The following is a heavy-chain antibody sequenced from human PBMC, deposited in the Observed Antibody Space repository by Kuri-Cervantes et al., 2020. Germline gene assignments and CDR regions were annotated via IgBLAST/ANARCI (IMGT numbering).Heavy chain of an antibody. CDR3: AREISSYYDSSGFQENAFDI. CDR1: GGTFSSYA. Sequence: ASVKVSCKASGGTFSSYAISRVRQATGQGLEWMGWMNPNSGNTGYAQKFQGRVTMTRNTSISTAYMELSSLRSEDTAVYYCAREISSYYDSSGFQENAFDIWGQGTMVTVSS. J-gene: IGHJ3*02. D-gene: IGHD3-22*01. CDR2: MNPNSGNT. V-gene: IGHV1-8*02.